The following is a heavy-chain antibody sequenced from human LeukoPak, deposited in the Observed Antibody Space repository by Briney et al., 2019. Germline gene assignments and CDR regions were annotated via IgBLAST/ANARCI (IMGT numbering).Heavy chain of an antibody. V-gene: IGHV3-30-3*01. CDR1: GFTFSSYA. CDR2: ISYDGSNK. Sequence: PGGSLRLSCAASGFTFSSYAMHWVRQAPGKGLEWVAVISYDGSNKYYADSVKGRFTISRDNSKNTLYLQMNSLRAEDTAVYYCATLVYGDGFDSWGQGTLVTVSS. D-gene: IGHD4-17*01. J-gene: IGHJ4*02. CDR3: ATLVYGDGFDS.